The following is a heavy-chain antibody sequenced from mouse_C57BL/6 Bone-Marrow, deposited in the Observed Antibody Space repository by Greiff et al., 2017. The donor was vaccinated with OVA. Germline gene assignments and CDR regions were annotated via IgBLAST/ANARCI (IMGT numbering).Heavy chain of an antibody. V-gene: IGHV1-15*01. D-gene: IGHD1-1*01. CDR3: TRYRLYYGSSWFAY. CDR1: GYTFTDYE. J-gene: IGHJ3*01. Sequence: QVHVKQSGAELVRPGASVTLSCKASGYTFTDYEMHWVKQTPVHGLEWIGAIDPETGGTAYNQKFKGKAILTADKSSSTAYMELRSLTSEDSAVYYCTRYRLYYGSSWFAYWGQGTLVTVSA. CDR2: IDPETGGT.